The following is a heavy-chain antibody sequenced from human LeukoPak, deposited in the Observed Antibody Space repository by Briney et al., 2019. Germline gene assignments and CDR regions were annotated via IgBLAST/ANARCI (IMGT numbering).Heavy chain of an antibody. D-gene: IGHD2-2*01. J-gene: IGHJ4*02. Sequence: GGSLRLSCAASGFTFSRYWMSWVRQAPGRGRVGGVNINHDGSEKYYLDSAKGRFTISRDNARNSLYLQVNSLRAEDTAVYYCARGGTSGYSSTRHFWGGNYYFDYWGQGSLVTVSS. CDR3: ARGGTSGYSSTRHFWGGNYYFDY. CDR1: GFTFSRYW. V-gene: IGHV3-7*01. CDR2: INHDGSEK.